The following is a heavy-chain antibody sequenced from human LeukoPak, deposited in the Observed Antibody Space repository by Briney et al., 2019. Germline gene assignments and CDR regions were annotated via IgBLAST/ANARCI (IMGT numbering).Heavy chain of an antibody. Sequence: SETLFLTCTVSGGSISSYYWSWIRQPPGKGLEWIGYIYYSGSTNYNPSLKSRVTISVDTSKNQFSLKLGSVTAADTAVYYCARVSPYVIVGMDVWGQGTTVTVSS. J-gene: IGHJ6*02. V-gene: IGHV4-59*01. CDR1: GGSISSYY. CDR3: ARVSPYVIVGMDV. CDR2: IYYSGST. D-gene: IGHD3-22*01.